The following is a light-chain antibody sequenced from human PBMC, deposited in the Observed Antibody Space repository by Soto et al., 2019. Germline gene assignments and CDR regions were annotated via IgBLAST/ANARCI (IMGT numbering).Light chain of an antibody. CDR2: SSS. CDR1: QSIRND. J-gene: IGKJ4*01. CDR3: QQVRGYQLS. Sequence: AIQMTQSPSSLSASVGDRVTITCRASQSIRNDVGWYQQKPVKAPKRLIFSSSGLQRGVRSSFSGSESGTDFTLTISRRQPEEWATYYCQQVRGYQLSFGGGTKVDIK. V-gene: IGKV1-6*01.